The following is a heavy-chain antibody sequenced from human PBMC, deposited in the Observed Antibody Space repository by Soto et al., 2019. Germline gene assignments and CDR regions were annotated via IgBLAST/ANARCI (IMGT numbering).Heavy chain of an antibody. Sequence: GESLKISCKGSGYSFTSYWIGWVRQMPGKGLEWMGIIYPGDSDTRYSPSFQGQVTISADKSISPAYLQWSSLKASDTAMYYCARHGDIVVVPAAPEAEYFQHWVQGTLVTVSS. CDR2: IYPGDSDT. D-gene: IGHD2-2*01. CDR1: GYSFTSYW. J-gene: IGHJ1*01. CDR3: ARHGDIVVVPAAPEAEYFQH. V-gene: IGHV5-51*01.